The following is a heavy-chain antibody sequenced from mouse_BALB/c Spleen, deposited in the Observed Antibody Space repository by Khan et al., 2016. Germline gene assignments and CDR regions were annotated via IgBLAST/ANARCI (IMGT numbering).Heavy chain of an antibody. CDR1: GYTFTSYV. J-gene: IGHJ2*01. CDR3: ARSTMITFFDY. CDR2: INPYNDGT. D-gene: IGHD2-4*01. V-gene: IGHV1S136*01. Sequence: VQLKQSGSELVKPGASVKMSCKASGYTFTSYVMHWVKQKPGQGLEWIGYINPYNDGTKYNEKFKGKATLTSDKSSSTAYMELSSLTSEDSAVYYCARSTMITFFDYWGQGTTLTVSS.